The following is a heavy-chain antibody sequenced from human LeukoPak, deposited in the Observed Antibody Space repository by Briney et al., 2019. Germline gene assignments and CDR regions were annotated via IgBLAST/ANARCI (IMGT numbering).Heavy chain of an antibody. CDR1: GYTLTELS. V-gene: IGHV1-24*01. CDR3: ATVRAVAGTEDY. CDR2: FDPEDGEP. D-gene: IGHD6-19*01. Sequence: GASVKVSCKVSGYTLTELSMHWVRQAPRTGLEWTGGFDPEDGEPIYAQKFQGRVTMTEDTSTDPAYMELSSLRSEDTAVYYCATVRAVAGTEDYWGQGTLVTVFS. J-gene: IGHJ4*02.